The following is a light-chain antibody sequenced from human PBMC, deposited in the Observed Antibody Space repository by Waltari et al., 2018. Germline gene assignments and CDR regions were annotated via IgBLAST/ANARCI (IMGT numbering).Light chain of an antibody. Sequence: IQMTQSPSSLSASVGDRVTVTCRASQGIKKELSWYQQKPGKAPTVLIFAASRLQRGVSFRFSGTGSGTDFTLTINSLQPEDVATYYCQQDYVFPWTFGQGTKVEI. V-gene: IGKV1-6*02. J-gene: IGKJ1*01. CDR1: QGIKKE. CDR3: QQDYVFPWT. CDR2: AAS.